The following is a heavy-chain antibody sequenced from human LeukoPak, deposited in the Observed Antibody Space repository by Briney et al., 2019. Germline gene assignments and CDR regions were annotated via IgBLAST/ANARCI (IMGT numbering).Heavy chain of an antibody. D-gene: IGHD3-3*01. V-gene: IGHV3-23*01. CDR3: AKDRGRYYDFWSGYYA. CDR1: GFTFSSSA. J-gene: IGHJ5*02. CDR2: ISGSGGST. Sequence: GGSLRLSCAASGFTFSSSAMSWVRQAPGEGLEWVSAISGSGGSTYYADSVKGRFTISRDNSKNTLYLQMNSLRAEDTAVYYCAKDRGRYYDFWSGYYAWGQGTLVTVSS.